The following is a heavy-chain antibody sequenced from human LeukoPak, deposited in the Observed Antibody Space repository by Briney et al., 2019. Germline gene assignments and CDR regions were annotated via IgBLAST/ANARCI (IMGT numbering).Heavy chain of an antibody. CDR2: IYSGGST. J-gene: IGHJ4*02. D-gene: IGHD3-10*01. Sequence: GGSLRLSCAASGFAFNFFAMSWVRQAPGKGLEWVSIIYSGGSTYYADSVKGRFTISRDNSKNTLFLQMNSLRAEDTAVYYCAKDTRLYSGSGSYFHDFWGQGTLVTVSS. CDR3: AKDTRLYSGSGSYFHDF. V-gene: IGHV3-23*03. CDR1: GFAFNFFA.